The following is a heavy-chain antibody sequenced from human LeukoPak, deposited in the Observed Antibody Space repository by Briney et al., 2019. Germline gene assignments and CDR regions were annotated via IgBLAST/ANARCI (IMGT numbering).Heavy chain of an antibody. Sequence: SVKVSCKASGGTFSSYAISWVRQAPGQGLEWMGGIIPIFGTANYPQKFQGRVTITADKSTSTAYMELSSLRSEDTAVYYCARARGTAMGFQHWGQGTLVTVSS. D-gene: IGHD5-18*01. CDR3: ARARGTAMGFQH. CDR2: IIPIFGTA. CDR1: GGTFSSYA. J-gene: IGHJ1*01. V-gene: IGHV1-69*06.